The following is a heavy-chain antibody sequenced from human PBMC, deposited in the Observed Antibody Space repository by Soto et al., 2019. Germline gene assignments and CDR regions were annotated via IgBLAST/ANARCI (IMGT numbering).Heavy chain of an antibody. D-gene: IGHD1-26*01. CDR3: ARREIQGPIDY. Sequence: QVQLQESGPGLVKPSDTLSLTCAVSGYSISSSNWWGWIRQPPGKGLEWIGYIYYSGTTYYNPSLKSRVTMSVDTSKNQFYMKLTAVTAVDTAVYYCARREIQGPIDYWGQGTLVTVSS. CDR1: GYSISSSNW. V-gene: IGHV4-28*01. CDR2: IYYSGTT. J-gene: IGHJ4*02.